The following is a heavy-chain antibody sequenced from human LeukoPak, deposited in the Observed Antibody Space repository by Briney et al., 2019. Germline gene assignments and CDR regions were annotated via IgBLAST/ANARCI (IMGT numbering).Heavy chain of an antibody. Sequence: PSETLSLTCTVSGGSISSYYWSWIRQPPGKGLEWIGSVYYSGSTYHNPSLKSRVTISIDTSKNHFSLKLSSVTAADTAVYYCARLHFGSGTYSLDPWGQGTLVTVSS. V-gene: IGHV4-59*04. CDR2: VYYSGST. CDR3: ARLHFGSGTYSLDP. CDR1: GGSISSYY. J-gene: IGHJ5*02. D-gene: IGHD3-10*01.